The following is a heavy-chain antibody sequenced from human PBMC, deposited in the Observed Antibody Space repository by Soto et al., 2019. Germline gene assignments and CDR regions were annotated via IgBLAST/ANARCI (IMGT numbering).Heavy chain of an antibody. J-gene: IGHJ2*01. V-gene: IGHV3-74*01. D-gene: IGHD2-8*01. CDR2: INPDGTST. CDR1: GFSSSTYW. CDR3: VREFGIGVLPIDL. Sequence: EVHLVESGGDLVQPGGSLRLACAASGFSSSTYWMHWVRQAPGKGLMWVSRINPDGTSTNYADSVKGRFTISRDNAQNTLYLQMNSLRDEDTAMYYGVREFGIGVLPIDLWGRGTLVTVSS.